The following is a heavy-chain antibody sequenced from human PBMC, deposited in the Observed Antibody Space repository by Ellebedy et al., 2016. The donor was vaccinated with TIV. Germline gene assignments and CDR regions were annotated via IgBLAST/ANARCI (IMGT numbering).Heavy chain of an antibody. V-gene: IGHV4-4*07. CDR2: IYTSGST. Sequence: SETLSLXXNFSGGSISSSCWAWIRQPAGKGLEWIGRIYTSGSTNYNPSLKSRATMSIDTSKNQFSLNLNSVTAADTAVYYCARRTTTGAYNWFDSWGQGTLVTVSS. D-gene: IGHD1-1*01. CDR3: ARRTTTGAYNWFDS. CDR1: GGSISSSC. J-gene: IGHJ5*01.